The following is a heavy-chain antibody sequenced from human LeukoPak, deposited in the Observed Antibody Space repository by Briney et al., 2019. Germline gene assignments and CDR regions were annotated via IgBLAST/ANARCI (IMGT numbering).Heavy chain of an antibody. V-gene: IGHV4-59*01. J-gene: IGHJ6*02. Sequence: KPSETLSLTCAVSGGSISSYYWSWIRQPPGEGLEWIGYIYYSGSTNYNPSLKSRVTISVDTSKNQFSLKLSSVTAADTAVYYCARDHRNYYDSSALPPPGYYYGMDVWGQGTTVTVSS. CDR3: ARDHRNYYDSSALPPPGYYYGMDV. CDR2: IYYSGST. CDR1: GGSISSYY. D-gene: IGHD3-22*01.